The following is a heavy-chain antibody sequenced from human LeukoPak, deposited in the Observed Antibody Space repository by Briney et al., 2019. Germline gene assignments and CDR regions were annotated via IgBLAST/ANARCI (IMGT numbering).Heavy chain of an antibody. D-gene: IGHD1-26*01. CDR3: ARDSSLLPGDEVEAFDI. J-gene: IGHJ3*02. CDR2: IFHSGST. Sequence: PSETLSLTCGVSGYSISSGYYWGWIRQSPGKGLEWIATIFHSGSTYYNPSLKSRVTLSVDTSKNQFSLKLSSVTAADTAVYYCARDSSLLPGDEVEAFDIWGQGTMVTVSS. CDR1: GYSISSGYY. V-gene: IGHV4-38-2*02.